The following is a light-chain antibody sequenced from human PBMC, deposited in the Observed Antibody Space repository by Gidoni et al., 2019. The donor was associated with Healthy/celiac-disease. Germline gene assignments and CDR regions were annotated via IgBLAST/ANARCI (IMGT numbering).Light chain of an antibody. Sequence: QAVLTQPPSASGTPVPSVTISCSGSSANIGSNYVYWHQQLPGTAPKLLIYRNNQRPSGVPDRFSGSKSCTSASLASSGLRSEDEADYYCAAWDDSLSGRGVFGGGTKLTVL. V-gene: IGLV1-47*01. CDR1: SANIGSNY. CDR2: RNN. CDR3: AAWDDSLSGRGV. J-gene: IGLJ3*02.